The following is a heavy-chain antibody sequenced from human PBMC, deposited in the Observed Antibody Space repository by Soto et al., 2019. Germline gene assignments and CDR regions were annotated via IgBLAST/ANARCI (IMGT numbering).Heavy chain of an antibody. D-gene: IGHD3-3*01. CDR3: ARHYRSHITIFGVVILNWFDP. J-gene: IGHJ5*02. CDR1: GVSISSSSYY. CDR2: IYYSGST. V-gene: IGHV4-39*01. Sequence: PSETLSLTCTVSGVSISSSSYYWGWIRQPPGKGLEWIGSIYYSGSTYYNPSLKSRVTISVDTSKNQFSLKLSSVTAADTAVYYCARHYRSHITIFGVVILNWFDPWGQGTLVTVSS.